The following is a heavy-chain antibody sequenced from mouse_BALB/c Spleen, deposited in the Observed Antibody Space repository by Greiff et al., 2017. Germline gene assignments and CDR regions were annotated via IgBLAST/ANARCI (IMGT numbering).Heavy chain of an antibody. Sequence: EVKLVESGGGLVQPGGSLKLSCAASGFTFSSYGMSWVRQTPDKRLELVATINSNGGSTYYPDSVKGRFTISRDNAKNTLYLQMSSLKSEDTAMYYCARDAGYYYGSSLDYWGQGTTLTVSA. CDR2: INSNGGST. J-gene: IGHJ2*01. CDR3: ARDAGYYYGSSLDY. CDR1: GFTFSSYG. D-gene: IGHD1-1*01. V-gene: IGHV5-6-3*01.